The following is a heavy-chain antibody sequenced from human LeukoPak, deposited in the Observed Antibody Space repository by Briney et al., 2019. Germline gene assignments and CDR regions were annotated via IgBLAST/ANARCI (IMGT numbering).Heavy chain of an antibody. J-gene: IGHJ5*02. V-gene: IGHV4-39*01. D-gene: IGHD3-3*01. CDR3: ARHGWSGYGQSWFDP. CDR2: IYYSGST. CDR1: GGSISSSSYY. Sequence: SETLSLTCTVSGGSISSSSYYWGWIRQPPGKGLEWIGSIYYSGSTYYNPSLKSRVTISVDTSKNQFSLKLSSVTAADTAAYYCARHGWSGYGQSWFDPWGQGTLVTVSS.